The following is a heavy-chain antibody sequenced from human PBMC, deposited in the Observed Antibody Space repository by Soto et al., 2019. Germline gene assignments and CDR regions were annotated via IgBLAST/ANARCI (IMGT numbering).Heavy chain of an antibody. CDR2: ISIRGGDE. CDR3: ARGTIVARQHLDY. J-gene: IGHJ4*02. D-gene: IGHD6-6*01. V-gene: IGHV3-30*03. Sequence: QVQLVESGGGVVQPGKSLRLSCAASGFTFSSYAMHWARQAPGKGLEWVTVISIRGGDEYYAEAVRVRFTIARDDSKNKLSLQMDSLRVEDTGVYYCARGTIVARQHLDYWGQGTLGTVSS. CDR1: GFTFSSYA.